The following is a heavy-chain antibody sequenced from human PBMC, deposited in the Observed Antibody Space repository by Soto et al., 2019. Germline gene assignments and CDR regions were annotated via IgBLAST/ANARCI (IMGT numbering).Heavy chain of an antibody. CDR1: GFTFSSYA. V-gene: IGHV3-23*01. CDR2: ISGSGGST. J-gene: IGHJ4*02. D-gene: IGHD6-19*01. Sequence: EVPLLESGGGLVQPGGSLRLSCAASGFTFSSYAMSWVRQAPGKGLEWVSAISGSGGSTYYADSVKGRFTISRDNSKNTLYLQMNSLRAEDTAVYYCAKRGGAWYGGSDFDYWGQGTLVTVSS. CDR3: AKRGGAWYGGSDFDY.